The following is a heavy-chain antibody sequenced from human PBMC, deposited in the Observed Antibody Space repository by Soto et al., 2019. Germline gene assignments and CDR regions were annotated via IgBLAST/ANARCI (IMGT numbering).Heavy chain of an antibody. D-gene: IGHD3-10*01. Sequence: XETLSLTCTVSGGSISSYYWSWIRQPPGKGLEWIGYIYYSGSTNYNPSLKSRVTISVDTSKNQFSLKLSSVTAADTAVYYCAREARFGEPTIRYYYGMDVWGQGTTVTVSS. J-gene: IGHJ6*02. CDR3: AREARFGEPTIRYYYGMDV. CDR2: IYYSGST. V-gene: IGHV4-59*01. CDR1: GGSISSYY.